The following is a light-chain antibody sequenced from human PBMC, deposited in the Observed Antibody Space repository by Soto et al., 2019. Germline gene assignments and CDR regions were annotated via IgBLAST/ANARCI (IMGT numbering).Light chain of an antibody. CDR1: SSDVGGYIY. Sequence: SVLAQPASVSGSPGQSITISCTGASSDVGGYIYVSWYQQHPGKAPKLMIYDVTSRPSGVSYRFSGSKSGNTASLTISGLQAEDEADYYCSSYTTSSSSVFGTGTKVTVL. V-gene: IGLV2-14*01. CDR2: DVT. CDR3: SSYTTSSSSV. J-gene: IGLJ1*01.